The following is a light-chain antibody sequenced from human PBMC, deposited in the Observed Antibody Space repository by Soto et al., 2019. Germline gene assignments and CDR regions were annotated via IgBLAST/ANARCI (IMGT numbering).Light chain of an antibody. CDR3: SSYAGSIAIYV. V-gene: IGLV2-8*01. Sequence: QSALTQPPSASGSPGQSVTISCTGTSSDVGAYNFVSWYQQLPGKAPKLMIYQVTKRPSGVPDRFSGSKSGNTAYLTVSGLQAEDEADYYCSSYAGSIAIYVFGTGTKLTVL. J-gene: IGLJ1*01. CDR1: SSDVGAYNF. CDR2: QVT.